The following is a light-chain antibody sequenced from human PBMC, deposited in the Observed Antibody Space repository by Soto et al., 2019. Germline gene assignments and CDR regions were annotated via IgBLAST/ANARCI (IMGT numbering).Light chain of an antibody. CDR2: DAS. V-gene: IGKV1-5*01. CDR3: QQYNSYSPQGT. Sequence: DIQMTQSPSTLSASVGGRVTITCRASQSISSWLAWYQQKPGKAPKLLIYDASSLESGVPSRFSGSGSGTEFTLTISSLQPDDFATYYCQQYNSYSPQGTFGQGTKVEIK. CDR1: QSISSW. J-gene: IGKJ1*01.